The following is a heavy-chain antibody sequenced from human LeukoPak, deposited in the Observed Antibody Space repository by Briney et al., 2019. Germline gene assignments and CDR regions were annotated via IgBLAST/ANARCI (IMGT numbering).Heavy chain of an antibody. CDR2: IYYSGST. D-gene: IGHD3-9*01. CDR3: ARFEGYYFDY. V-gene: IGHV4-59*01. CDR1: GGSISSYY. Sequence: SETLSLTCTVSGGSISSYYWSWIRQPPGKGLEWIGYIYYSGSTNYNPSLKSRVTISVDTSKNQFSLKLSSETAADTAVYYCARFEGYYFDYWGQGTLVTVSS. J-gene: IGHJ4*02.